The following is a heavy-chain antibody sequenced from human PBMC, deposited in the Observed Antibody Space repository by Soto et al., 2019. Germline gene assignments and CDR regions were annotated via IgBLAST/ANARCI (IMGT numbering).Heavy chain of an antibody. CDR2: IKTKTDGGTT. CDR3: TTGVTSRGMDV. Sequence: GGSLRLSCAASGFSFSFYSMNWVRQAPGKGLEWVGRIKTKTDGGTTDYAAPVKGRFTISRDDSKNTLYLQMNSLKTEDTAVYYCTTGVTSRGMDVWGQGTTVTVSS. J-gene: IGHJ6*02. D-gene: IGHD2-21*02. CDR1: GFSFSFYS. V-gene: IGHV3-15*01.